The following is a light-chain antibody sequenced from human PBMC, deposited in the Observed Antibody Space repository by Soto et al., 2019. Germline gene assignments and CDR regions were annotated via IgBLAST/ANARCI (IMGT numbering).Light chain of an antibody. J-gene: IGLJ3*02. CDR1: SSDVGNYDY. CDR3: QSYDSSLSGSGV. V-gene: IGLV2-14*01. CDR2: EVS. Sequence: QSALTQPASVSGSPGQSITISCTGTSSDVGNYDYVSWYQQYPGKAPKLIIYEVSNRPSGVPDRFFGSKSGTSASLTITGLQAEDEADYFCQSYDSSLSGSGVFGGGTKLTVL.